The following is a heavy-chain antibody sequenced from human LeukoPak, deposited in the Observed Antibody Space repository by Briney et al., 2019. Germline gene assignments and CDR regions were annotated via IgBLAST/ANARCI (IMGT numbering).Heavy chain of an antibody. V-gene: IGHV4-4*07. D-gene: IGHD3-3*01. CDR3: AREGTFWSGYYSGPIHYFDY. J-gene: IGHJ4*02. CDR2: VYTSGST. CDR1: GGTLSSYY. Sequence: SETLSLTCTVSGGTLSSYYWSWIRQPAGKGLEWIGHVYTSGSTNYNPSLKSRVTMSVDTSKNQFSLKLSSVTAADTAVYYCAREGTFWSGYYSGPIHYFDYWGQGTLVTVSS.